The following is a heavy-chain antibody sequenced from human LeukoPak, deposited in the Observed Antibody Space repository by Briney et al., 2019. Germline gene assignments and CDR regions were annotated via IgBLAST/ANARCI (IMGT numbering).Heavy chain of an antibody. V-gene: IGHV4-39*01. CDR3: ARLWFGELGTIDY. CDR1: GGSISSSSYY. Sequence: PSETLSLTCTVSGGSISSSSYYWGWLRQPPGKGLEWIGSIYYSGSTYYNPSLKSRVTISVDTSKNQFSLKLSSVTAADTAVYYCARLWFGELGTIDYWGQGTLVTVSS. D-gene: IGHD3-10*01. J-gene: IGHJ4*02. CDR2: IYYSGST.